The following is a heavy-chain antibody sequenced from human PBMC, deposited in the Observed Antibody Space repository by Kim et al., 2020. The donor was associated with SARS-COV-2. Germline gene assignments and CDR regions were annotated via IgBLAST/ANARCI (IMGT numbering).Heavy chain of an antibody. CDR3: ARPNVPYCSSTSCYLDPNNWFDP. Sequence: GESLKISCKGSGYSFTSYWISWVRQMPGKGLEWMGRIDPSDSYTNYSPSFQGHVTISADKSISTAYLQWSSLKASDTAMYYCARPNVPYCSSTSCYLDPNNWFDPWGQGTLVTVSS. CDR1: GYSFTSYW. D-gene: IGHD2-2*01. V-gene: IGHV5-10-1*01. CDR2: IDPSDSYT. J-gene: IGHJ5*02.